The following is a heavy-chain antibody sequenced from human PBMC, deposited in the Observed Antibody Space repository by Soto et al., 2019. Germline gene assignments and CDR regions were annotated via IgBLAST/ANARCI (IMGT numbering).Heavy chain of an antibody. CDR1: GVSLSNSY. CDR2: SWSSGST. J-gene: IGHJ4*02. D-gene: IGHD6-19*01. Sequence: QVQLQESGPGLVKPSETMSLTCTVSGVSLSNSYCSWARQPPGKGLEWIGHSWSSGSTNYNPSLRSRVTLCVDTSKNQVSLQLSSVTATDTAVYYCAKGGGSYTTGWYNDYWGQGTLVTVSS. V-gene: IGHV4-4*08. CDR3: AKGGGSYTTGWYNDY.